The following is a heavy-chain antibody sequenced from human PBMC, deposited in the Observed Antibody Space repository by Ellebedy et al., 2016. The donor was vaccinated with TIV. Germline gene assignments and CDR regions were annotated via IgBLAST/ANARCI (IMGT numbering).Heavy chain of an antibody. Sequence: GGSLRLSCAASGITFSSYGMSWVRQAPGKGLEWVSAITGSGSTTYYADSVKGRFTISRDNSKNTLYLQMNSLRAEDTAVYYCAKGRYSYGSYYFDYWGQGTLVTVSS. D-gene: IGHD5-18*01. J-gene: IGHJ4*02. CDR1: GITFSSYG. CDR3: AKGRYSYGSYYFDY. CDR2: ITGSGSTT. V-gene: IGHV3-23*01.